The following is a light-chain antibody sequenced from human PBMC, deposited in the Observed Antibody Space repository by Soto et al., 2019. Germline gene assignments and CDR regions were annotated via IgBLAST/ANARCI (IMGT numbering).Light chain of an antibody. Sequence: DIQMTQFPSTLSSSLGDRVTITCRASQTTNTRLVGYQQKHGTAPQLLLYDASSLEGGVPSRFSASGSGTEFTLTISSLQPEDFATYYCQQYGTYPYTFGQGTKVEIK. CDR2: DAS. CDR3: QQYGTYPYT. V-gene: IGKV1-5*01. CDR1: QTTNTR. J-gene: IGKJ2*01.